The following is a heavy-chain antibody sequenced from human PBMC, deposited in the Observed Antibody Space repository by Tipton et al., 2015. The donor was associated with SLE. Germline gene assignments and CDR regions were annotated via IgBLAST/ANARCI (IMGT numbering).Heavy chain of an antibody. CDR3: ARVSGGIAYMDV. J-gene: IGHJ6*03. V-gene: IGHV4-39*07. CDR2: VFYGGRY. Sequence: TLSLTCTVSNGSITSLYDYWGWVRQPPGKGLEWLGSVFYGGRYYYNASLRSRVTISVDTVKTQVSLKLTSVTAADTAMYFCARVSGGIAYMDVWGKGTTVTSSS. CDR1: NGSITSLYDY. D-gene: IGHD6-13*01.